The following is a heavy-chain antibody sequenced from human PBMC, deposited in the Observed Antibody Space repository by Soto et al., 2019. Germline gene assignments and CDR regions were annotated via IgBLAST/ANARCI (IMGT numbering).Heavy chain of an antibody. CDR1: GGSVSSGSYY. CDR2: IYYSGST. J-gene: IGHJ5*02. Sequence: KASETLSLTCTVSGGSVSSGSYYWSWIRQPPGKGLEWIGYIYYSGSTNYNPSLKSRVTISVDTSKNQFSLKLSSVAAADTAVYYCARGPVVVAAASNWFDPWGQGTLVTVSS. CDR3: ARGPVVVAAASNWFDP. V-gene: IGHV4-61*01. D-gene: IGHD2-15*01.